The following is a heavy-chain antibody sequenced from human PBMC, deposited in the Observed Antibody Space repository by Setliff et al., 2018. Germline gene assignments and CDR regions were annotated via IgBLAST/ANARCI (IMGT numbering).Heavy chain of an antibody. D-gene: IGHD3-3*01. CDR1: DYTFLSYG. J-gene: IGHJ4*02. V-gene: IGHV1-18*01. Sequence: ASVKVSCKAADYTFLSYGLSWVRQAPGQGLEWMGWISAYTGKTDYAQNFQGRVTMTTDTSTSTGYMELRSLGYDDTAVYYCARAPRLEWILPTFDYWGQGTPVTVSS. CDR3: ARAPRLEWILPTFDY. CDR2: ISAYTGKT.